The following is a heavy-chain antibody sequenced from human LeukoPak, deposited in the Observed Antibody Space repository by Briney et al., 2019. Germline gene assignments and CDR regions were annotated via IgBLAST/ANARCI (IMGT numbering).Heavy chain of an antibody. J-gene: IGHJ6*03. CDR1: GYTFTSYD. Sequence: ASVKVSCKASGYTFTSYDINWVRQATGQGLEWMGWMNPNSGNTGYAQKFQGRVTMTRDTSISTAYMELSSLRSEDTAVYYCARDPRSSWVQPSYYYYMDVWGKGTTVTVSS. CDR3: ARDPRSSWVQPSYYYYMDV. V-gene: IGHV1-8*01. CDR2: MNPNSGNT. D-gene: IGHD6-13*01.